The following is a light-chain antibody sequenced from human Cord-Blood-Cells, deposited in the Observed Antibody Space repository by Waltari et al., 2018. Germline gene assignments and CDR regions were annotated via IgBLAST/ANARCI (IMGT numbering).Light chain of an antibody. CDR2: DVS. CDR1: SSDVGGYNY. CDR3: CSYAGSYTVV. J-gene: IGLJ2*01. V-gene: IGLV2-11*01. Sequence: QSALTQPRSVSGSPGQSVTISCTGTSSDVGGYNYVSWYQQHPGKDPKLMIYDVSKRPSGVPERFSGSKSVNTASLTIAGRQDEDEADYYCCSYAGSYTVVVGGGTKLTVL.